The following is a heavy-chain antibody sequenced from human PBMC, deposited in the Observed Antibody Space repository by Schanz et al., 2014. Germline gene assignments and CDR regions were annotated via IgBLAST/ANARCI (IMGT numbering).Heavy chain of an antibody. V-gene: IGHV3-23*05. J-gene: IGHJ3*02. CDR3: AKGRFGELSAFDI. CDR2: VSSRSDEI. D-gene: IGHD3-10*01. Sequence: EVQLLESGGGLVQPGGSLRLSCSASTFTFDHYAMTWVRQAPGKGLEWVAAVSSRSDEIKYADSVRGRFTISSDSSKNTLYLQMSSLRADDTAVYYCAKGRFGELSAFDIWGQGTMVTVSS. CDR1: TFTFDHYA.